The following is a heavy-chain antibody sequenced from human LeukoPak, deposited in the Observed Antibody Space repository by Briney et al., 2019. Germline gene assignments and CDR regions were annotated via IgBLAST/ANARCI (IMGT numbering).Heavy chain of an antibody. CDR3: ARWNYGSGSYIDY. CDR2: IYYSGST. D-gene: IGHD3-10*01. CDR1: GGSISSSSYY. J-gene: IGHJ4*02. Sequence: SETLSLTCTVSGGSISSSSYYWGWIRQPPGKGLEWIGYIYYSGSTNYNPSLKSRVTISVDTSKNQFSLKLSSVTAADTAVYYCARWNYGSGSYIDYWGQGTLVTVSS. V-gene: IGHV4-61*05.